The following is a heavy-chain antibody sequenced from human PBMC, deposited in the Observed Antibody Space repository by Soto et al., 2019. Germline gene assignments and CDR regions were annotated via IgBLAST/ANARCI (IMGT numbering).Heavy chain of an antibody. CDR3: ATVGSPEDIVATTEGYYYYYYGMDV. D-gene: IGHD5-12*01. Sequence: ASVKVSCKVSGYTLTELSMHWVRQAPGKGLEWMGGFDPEDGETIYAQKFQGRVTMTEDTSTDTAYMELSSLRSEDTAVYYCATVGSPEDIVATTEGYYYYYYGMDVWGQGTTVTVS. CDR2: FDPEDGET. V-gene: IGHV1-24*01. CDR1: GYTLTELS. J-gene: IGHJ6*02.